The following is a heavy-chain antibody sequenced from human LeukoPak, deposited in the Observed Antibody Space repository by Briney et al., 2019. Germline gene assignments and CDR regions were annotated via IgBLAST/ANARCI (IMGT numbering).Heavy chain of an antibody. Sequence: ASVRVSCKASGYRFTDYYMHWVRQAPGQGGEWMGWVNSNSGGTHYAQKFEGRVTLTRDTSISTAYMELSRLKSDDTALYYCARGYCSGGSCYHFDSWGQGTLVTVSS. V-gene: IGHV1-2*02. CDR1: GYRFTDYY. D-gene: IGHD2-15*01. CDR3: ARGYCSGGSCYHFDS. J-gene: IGHJ5*01. CDR2: VNSNSGGT.